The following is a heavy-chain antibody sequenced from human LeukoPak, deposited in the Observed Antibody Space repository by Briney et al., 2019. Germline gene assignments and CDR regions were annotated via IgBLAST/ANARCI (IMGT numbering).Heavy chain of an antibody. CDR2: ISHSGTNP. CDR3: TKNGFYAFDY. J-gene: IGHJ4*02. CDR1: GFTFSYYE. D-gene: IGHD3-16*01. Sequence: GGSLGLSCAASGFTFSYYEMNWVRQAPGKGLEWISFISHSGTNPYYADSVKGRFTISRDNAKNSLYLQMSSLRAEDTALYYCTKNGFYAFDYWGQGALVTVSS. V-gene: IGHV3-48*03.